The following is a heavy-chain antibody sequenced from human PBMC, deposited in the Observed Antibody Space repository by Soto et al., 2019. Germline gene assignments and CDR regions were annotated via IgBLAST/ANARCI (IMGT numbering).Heavy chain of an antibody. CDR3: ARGFRGSGYYYYFDY. V-gene: IGHV4-4*07. CDR1: GGSISSYY. Sequence: SETLSLTCTVSGGSISSYYWSWIRQPAGKGLEWIGRIYTSGSTNYNPSLKSRVTISVDTSKNQFSLKLSSVTAADTAVYYCARGFRGSGYYYYFDYWGQGTLVTVSS. D-gene: IGHD3-22*01. J-gene: IGHJ4*02. CDR2: IYTSGST.